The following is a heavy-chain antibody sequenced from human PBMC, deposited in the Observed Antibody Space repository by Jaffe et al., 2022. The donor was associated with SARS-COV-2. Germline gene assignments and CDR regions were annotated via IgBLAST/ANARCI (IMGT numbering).Heavy chain of an antibody. CDR3: ARMVRGARRSPRNKDYYYYMDV. CDR1: GYTFTSYD. CDR2: MNPNSGNT. J-gene: IGHJ6*03. V-gene: IGHV1-8*01. Sequence: QVQLVQSGAEVKKPGASVKVSCKASGYTFTSYDINWVRQATGQGLEWMGWMNPNSGNTGYAQKFQGRVTMTRNTSISTAYMELSSLRSEDTAVYYCARMVRGARRSPRNKDYYYYMDVWGKGTTVTVSS. D-gene: IGHD3-10*01.